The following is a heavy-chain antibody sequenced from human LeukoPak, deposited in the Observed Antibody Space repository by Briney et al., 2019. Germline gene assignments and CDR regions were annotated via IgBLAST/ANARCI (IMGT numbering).Heavy chain of an antibody. CDR1: GASISSYY. Sequence: PSETLSLTCSVSGASISSYYWSWIRQPPGKGLEWIGSIYYSGSTYYNPSLKSRISISIDTSKNQFSLKLRSVTAADTALYYCASSIPAAGKNDYWGQGTLVTVSS. J-gene: IGHJ4*01. CDR3: ASSIPAAGKNDY. D-gene: IGHD6-13*01. CDR2: IYYSGST. V-gene: IGHV4-59*05.